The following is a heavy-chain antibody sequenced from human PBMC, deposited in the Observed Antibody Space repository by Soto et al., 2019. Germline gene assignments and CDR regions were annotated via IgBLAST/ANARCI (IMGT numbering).Heavy chain of an antibody. J-gene: IGHJ6*02. CDR1: GFTFRNFG. CDR3: ARDGDIQGGPPPKNYAMDV. V-gene: IGHV3-33*08. CDR2: IWYDGSNN. D-gene: IGHD5-12*01. Sequence: QVRLVESGGGVVQPGRSLRLSCSASGFTFRNFGFHWVRQAPGKGLEWVALIWYDGSNNYYAESLKGRVSISRDNSKNTLYRGRKSLRFEDTAVYYCARDGDIQGGPPPKNYAMDVWGQGTTVTVSS.